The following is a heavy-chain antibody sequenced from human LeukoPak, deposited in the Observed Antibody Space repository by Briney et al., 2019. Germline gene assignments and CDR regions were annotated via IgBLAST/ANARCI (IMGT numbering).Heavy chain of an antibody. V-gene: IGHV1-18*01. J-gene: IGHJ4*02. Sequence: ASVKVSCKASGYAFTTYGISWVRQAPGQGLEWMGWITAYNGNTKYAQKFQGRVTMTTDTSTSTVYMELRSLRSGDTAVYYCARDPTPISRDGSGYYYFAYWGQGALVTVSS. D-gene: IGHD3-22*01. CDR2: ITAYNGNT. CDR1: GYAFTTYG. CDR3: ARDPTPISRDGSGYYYFAY.